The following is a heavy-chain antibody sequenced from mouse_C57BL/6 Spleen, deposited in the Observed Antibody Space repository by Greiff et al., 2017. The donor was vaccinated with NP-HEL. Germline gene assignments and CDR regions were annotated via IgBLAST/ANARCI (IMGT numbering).Heavy chain of an antibody. CDR3: AREYYGSSLYYAMDY. J-gene: IGHJ4*01. D-gene: IGHD1-1*01. CDR1: GYTFTSYW. Sequence: QVQLQQPGAELVKPGASVKLSCKASGYTFTSYWLHWVKQRPGQGLEWIGMIHPNSGSTNYNEKFKSKATLTVDKSSSTAYMQISSLTSEDSAVYYCAREYYGSSLYYAMDYWGQGTSVTVSS. CDR2: IHPNSGST. V-gene: IGHV1-64*01.